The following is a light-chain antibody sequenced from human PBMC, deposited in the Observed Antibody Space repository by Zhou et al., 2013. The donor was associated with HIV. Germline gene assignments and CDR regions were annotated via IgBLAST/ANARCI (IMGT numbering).Light chain of an antibody. CDR1: HDIGNS. Sequence: DIQMTQSPSSVSASLGGRLTVRCRASHDIGNSLAWYQQKPGKVPKLLIYGASTLQSGVPSRFSGSGSGTDFTLTISSLQPEDVATYYCQKYNSAPLTFGQGTKVEIK. CDR3: QKYNSAPLT. V-gene: IGKV1-27*01. CDR2: GAS. J-gene: IGKJ1*01.